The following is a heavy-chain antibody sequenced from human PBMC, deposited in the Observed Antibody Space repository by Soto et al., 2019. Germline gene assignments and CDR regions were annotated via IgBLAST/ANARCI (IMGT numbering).Heavy chain of an antibody. CDR1: GGSISSYY. J-gene: IGHJ4*02. CDR2: IYYSGST. Sequence: SETLSLTCTVSGGSISSYYWSWIRQPPGKGLEWIGYIYYSGSTNYNPSLKSRVTISVDTSKNQFSLKLSSVTAADTAVYYCARQIGVDFWSGYYFDYWGQGTLVIVSS. D-gene: IGHD3-3*01. CDR3: ARQIGVDFWSGYYFDY. V-gene: IGHV4-59*08.